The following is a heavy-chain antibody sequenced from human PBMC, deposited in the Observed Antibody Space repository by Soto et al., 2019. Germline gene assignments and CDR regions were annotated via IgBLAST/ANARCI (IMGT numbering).Heavy chain of an antibody. Sequence: SETLSLTCTVSGCSISSGDYYWSWIRQPPGKGLEWIGYIYYSGSTYYNPSLKSRVTISVDTSKNQFSLKVNSVTAADTAVYYCARDPTAGSWFDPWGQGILVTVS. D-gene: IGHD2-15*01. J-gene: IGHJ5*02. CDR2: IYYSGST. V-gene: IGHV4-30-4*02. CDR1: GCSISSGDYY. CDR3: ARDPTAGSWFDP.